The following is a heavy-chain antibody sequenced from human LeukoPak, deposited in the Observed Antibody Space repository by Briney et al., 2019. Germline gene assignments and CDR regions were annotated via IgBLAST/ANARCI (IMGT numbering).Heavy chain of an antibody. J-gene: IGHJ4*02. CDR2: ISAYNGNT. CDR1: GYTFINYG. CDR3: ARDGVGWLRNDY. D-gene: IGHD5-12*01. V-gene: IGHV1-18*01. Sequence: ASAKVSCKASGYTFINYGISWVRQAPGQGLEWMGWISAYNGNTHYAQKLQGRFTMTTDTSTSTAYMELRSLRSDDTAVYYCARDGVGWLRNDYWGQGTLVTVSS.